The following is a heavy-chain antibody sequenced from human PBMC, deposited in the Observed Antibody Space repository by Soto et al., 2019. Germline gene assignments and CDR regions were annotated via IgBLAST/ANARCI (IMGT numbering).Heavy chain of an antibody. J-gene: IGHJ4*02. V-gene: IGHV3-30*18. D-gene: IGHD6-19*01. Sequence: GGSLRLSCAASGFTFSSHGMHWVRQAPGKGLEWAAVMSYDGSNKYYADSVKGRFTISRDNSKNTLYLQMNSLRAEDTAVYYCAKDSSEGYSSGRYGINYYFEYWGQGTLVTVSS. CDR1: GFTFSSHG. CDR3: AKDSSEGYSSGRYGINYYFEY. CDR2: MSYDGSNK.